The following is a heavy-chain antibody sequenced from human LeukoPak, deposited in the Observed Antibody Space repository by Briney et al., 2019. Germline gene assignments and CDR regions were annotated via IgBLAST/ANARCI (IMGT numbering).Heavy chain of an antibody. D-gene: IGHD4/OR15-4a*01. CDR1: GFTFSSYS. J-gene: IGHJ5*02. V-gene: IGHV3-74*01. CDR2: INSDGSST. CDR3: ARDQGAGHLIP. Sequence: GGSLRLSCAASGFTFSSYSMNWVRQAPGKGLVWVSRINSDGSSTSYADSVKGRFTISRDNAKNTLYLQMNSLRAEDTAVYYCARDQGAGHLIPWGQGTLVTVSS.